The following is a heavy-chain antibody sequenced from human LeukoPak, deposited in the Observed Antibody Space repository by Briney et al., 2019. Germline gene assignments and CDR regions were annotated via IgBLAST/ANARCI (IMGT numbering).Heavy chain of an antibody. CDR2: INPNSGGT. CDR1: GYTFTGYY. CDR3: VRWYSTSCLDY. D-gene: IGHD6-13*01. Sequence: GASGKVSCKASGYTFTGYYMHWVRQAPGQGLEWMGWINPNSGGTNYAQKFQGRVTMTRDTSISPAYMELRRQESADTSVYYGVRWYSTSCLDYWGQGTVVTVSS. V-gene: IGHV1-2*02. J-gene: IGHJ4*02.